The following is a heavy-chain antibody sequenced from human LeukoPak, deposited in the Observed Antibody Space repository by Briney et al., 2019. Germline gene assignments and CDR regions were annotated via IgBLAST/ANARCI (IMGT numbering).Heavy chain of an antibody. D-gene: IGHD6-19*01. CDR1: GFTFSSYW. CDR3: ARPPVGIAVAPGDY. CDR2: INSDGSST. V-gene: IGHV3-74*01. Sequence: GGSLRLSCAASGFTFSSYWMHWVRQAPGKGMVWVSRINSDGSSTSYADSVKGRFTISRDNAKNTLYLQMNSLRAEDTAVYYCARPPVGIAVAPGDYWGQGTLVTVSS. J-gene: IGHJ4*02.